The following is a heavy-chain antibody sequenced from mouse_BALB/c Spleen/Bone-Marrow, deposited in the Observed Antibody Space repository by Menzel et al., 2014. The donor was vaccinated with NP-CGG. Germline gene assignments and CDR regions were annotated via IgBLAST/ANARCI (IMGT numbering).Heavy chain of an antibody. D-gene: IGHD2-3*01. CDR1: GYSFTSYW. CDR3: ARYDGPAWFAY. V-gene: IGHV1S81*02. CDR2: INPSNGRN. J-gene: IGHJ3*01. Sequence: VKLMESGAELVKPGASVRLSCKASGYSFTSYWIHWVKQRPGQGLEWIGEINPSNGRNNYNEKFKNKATLTVDKSSSTACMQLSSLTSEDSAVYYCARYDGPAWFAYWGQGTLVTVSA.